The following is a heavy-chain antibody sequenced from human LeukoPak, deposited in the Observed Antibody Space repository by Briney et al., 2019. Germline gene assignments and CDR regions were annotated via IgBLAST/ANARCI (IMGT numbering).Heavy chain of an antibody. CDR2: ISSGSDHI. J-gene: IGHJ4*02. V-gene: IGHV3-21*01. D-gene: IGHD6-6*01. CDR1: GFTFSTYS. CDR3: ARNDYASSSGYDF. Sequence: PGGSLRLSCAASGFTFSTYSMNWVRQAPGKGLEWVSSISSGSDHIYYADSVKGRFTISRDNAKNSPYLQMDSLRAEDTAVFFCARNDYASSSGYDFWGQGALVTVSS.